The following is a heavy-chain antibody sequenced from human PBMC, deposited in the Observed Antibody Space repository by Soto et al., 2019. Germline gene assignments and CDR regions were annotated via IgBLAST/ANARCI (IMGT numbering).Heavy chain of an antibody. V-gene: IGHV1-8*01. J-gene: IGHJ6*03. CDR3: AREGNLEWSLDYYYYYMDV. CDR1: GYTFTSYD. Sequence: ASVKVSCKASGYTFTSYDINWVRQATGQGLEWMGWMNPNSGNTGYAQKFQGRVTMTRNTSISTAYMELSSLRSEDTAVYYCAREGNLEWSLDYYYYYMDVWGKGTTVTVSS. CDR2: MNPNSGNT. D-gene: IGHD3-3*01.